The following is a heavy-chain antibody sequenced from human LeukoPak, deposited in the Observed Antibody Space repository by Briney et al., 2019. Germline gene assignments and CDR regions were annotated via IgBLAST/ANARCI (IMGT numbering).Heavy chain of an antibody. Sequence: SETLSLSCTVSGGSISSYYWSWIRQPPGKGLEWIGHIYYSGSTNYNPSLKSRVTISVDTSKNQSSLKLHSGTAADTAVYYCARSPPTYCSGGSCYYYGMDGWGQGTTVTVSS. CDR2: IYYSGST. V-gene: IGHV4-59*08. D-gene: IGHD2-15*01. CDR1: GGSISSYY. CDR3: ARSPPTYCSGGSCYYYGMDG. J-gene: IGHJ6*02.